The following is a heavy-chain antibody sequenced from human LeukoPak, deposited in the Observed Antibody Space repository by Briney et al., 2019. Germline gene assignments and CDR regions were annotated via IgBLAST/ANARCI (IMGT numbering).Heavy chain of an antibody. CDR3: ARDFGDYDILTGNYYYYMDV. Sequence: SETLSLICTVSGGSISSHYWSCLRQPPGKGLEWIGYIYYSGSTNYNPSLKSRVTISVDTSKNQFSLKLSSVTAADTAVYYCARDFGDYDILTGNYYYYMDVWGKGTTVTVSS. J-gene: IGHJ6*03. CDR2: IYYSGST. V-gene: IGHV4-59*11. D-gene: IGHD3-9*01. CDR1: GGSISSHY.